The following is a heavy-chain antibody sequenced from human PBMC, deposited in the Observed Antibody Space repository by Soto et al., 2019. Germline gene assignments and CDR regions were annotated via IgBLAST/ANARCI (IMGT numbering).Heavy chain of an antibody. D-gene: IGHD2-15*01. CDR2: IDPSDSYT. V-gene: IGHV5-10-1*01. J-gene: IGHJ6*02. Sequence: GESLKISCKGAGYSFTIYWIGWVRQMPGKGLEWMGRIDPSDSYTNYSPSFQGHVTISADKSISTAYLQWSSLKASDTAMYYCARSYASGYCSGGSCYQYYYYGMDVWGQGTTVTVSS. CDR3: ARSYASGYCSGGSCYQYYYYGMDV. CDR1: GYSFTIYW.